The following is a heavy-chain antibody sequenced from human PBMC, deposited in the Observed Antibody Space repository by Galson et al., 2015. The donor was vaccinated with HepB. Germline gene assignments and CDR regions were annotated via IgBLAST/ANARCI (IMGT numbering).Heavy chain of an antibody. D-gene: IGHD2-15*01. CDR2: ISYDGSNK. CDR3: ARDCSGGSCYRD. V-gene: IGHV3-30*04. J-gene: IGHJ4*02. Sequence: SLRLSCAASGFTFSSYAMHWVRQAPGKGLEWVAVISYDGSNKYYADSVKGRFTISRDNSKNTLYLQMNSLRAEDTAVYYCARDCSGGSCYRDWGQGTLVTVSS. CDR1: GFTFSSYA.